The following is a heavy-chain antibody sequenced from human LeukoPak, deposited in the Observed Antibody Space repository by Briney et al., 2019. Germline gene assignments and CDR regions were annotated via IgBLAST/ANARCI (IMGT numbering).Heavy chain of an antibody. J-gene: IGHJ5*02. CDR2: IYYSGST. CDR1: GGSISSGGYY. V-gene: IGHV4-39*02. CDR3: ARETTVTTSLWFDP. D-gene: IGHD4-17*01. Sequence: SETLSLTCTVSGGSISSGGYYWGWIRQPPGKGLEWIGSIYYSGSTYYNPSLKSRVTISVDTSKNQFSLKLSSVTAADTAVYYCARETTVTTSLWFDPWGQGTLVTVSS.